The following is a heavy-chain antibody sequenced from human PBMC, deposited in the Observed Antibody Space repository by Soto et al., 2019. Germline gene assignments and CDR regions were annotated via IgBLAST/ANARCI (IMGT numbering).Heavy chain of an antibody. CDR1: GGSISSYY. CDR3: AREGGGRAVAGNNGMDV. V-gene: IGHV4-59*01. Sequence: SETLSLTCTVSGGSISSYYWSWIRQPPGKGLEWIGYIYYSGNTNYNPSLKSRVTISVDTSKNQFSLKLSSVTAADTAVYYCAREGGGRAVAGNNGMDVWGQGTTLTVSS. D-gene: IGHD6-19*01. CDR2: IYYSGNT. J-gene: IGHJ6*02.